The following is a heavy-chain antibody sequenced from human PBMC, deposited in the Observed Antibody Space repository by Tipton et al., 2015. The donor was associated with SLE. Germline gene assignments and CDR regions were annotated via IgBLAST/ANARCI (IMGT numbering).Heavy chain of an antibody. V-gene: IGHV4-61*08. CDR2: MGYSGRS. D-gene: IGHD6-19*01. J-gene: IGHJ4*02. CDR3: ARDPTGGWYFDS. CDR1: GGSVNSGAYY. Sequence: TLSLTCTVSGGSVNSGAYYWTWIRQPPGKGLEWIGYMGYSGRSHYHPSVRSRVTISIDTSENQFSLKLSSVTAADTAVYYCARDPTGGWYFDSWGQGTLVTVSS.